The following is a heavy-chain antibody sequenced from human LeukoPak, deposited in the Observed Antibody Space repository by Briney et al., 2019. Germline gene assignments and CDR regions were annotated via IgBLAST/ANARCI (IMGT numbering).Heavy chain of an antibody. CDR3: ATQRHPSDHLFDY. Sequence: GGSLRLSCAASGFTFCSYSMNWVRQAPGKGLEWVSSISSSSSYIYYADSVKGRFTISRDNAKNSLYLQMNSLRAEDTAVYYCATQRHPSDHLFDYWGQGTLVTVSS. CDR2: ISSSSSYI. V-gene: IGHV3-21*01. J-gene: IGHJ4*02. CDR1: GFTFCSYS. D-gene: IGHD1-1*01.